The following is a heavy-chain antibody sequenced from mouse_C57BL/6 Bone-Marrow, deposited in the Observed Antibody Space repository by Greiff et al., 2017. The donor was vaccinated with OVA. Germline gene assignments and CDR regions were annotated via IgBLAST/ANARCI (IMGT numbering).Heavy chain of an antibody. CDR1: GYTFTDYY. J-gene: IGHJ2*01. CDR2: INPNNGGT. D-gene: IGHD2-4*01. Sequence: EVQLQQSGPELVKPGASVKISCKASGYTFTDYYMNWVKQSHGKSLEWIGDINPNNGGTSYNQKFKGKATLTVDKSSSTAYMELRSLTSEDSAVYYCARGDYDPWGQGTTLTVSS. CDR3: ARGDYDP. V-gene: IGHV1-26*01.